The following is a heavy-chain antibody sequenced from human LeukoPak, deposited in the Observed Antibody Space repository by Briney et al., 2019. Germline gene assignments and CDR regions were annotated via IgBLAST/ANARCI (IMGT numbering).Heavy chain of an antibody. J-gene: IGHJ5*02. CDR1: GFTFSSYW. V-gene: IGHV3-74*01. CDR2: INSDGSST. Sequence: GGSRRLSCAASGFTFSSYWMNWVRQAPGKGLVWVSRINSDGSSTSYADSVKGRFTISRDNAKNTLYLQMNSLRAEDTAVYYCARHGTGDASWNNCFDPWGQGTLVTVSS. D-gene: IGHD7-27*01. CDR3: ARHGTGDASWNNCFDP.